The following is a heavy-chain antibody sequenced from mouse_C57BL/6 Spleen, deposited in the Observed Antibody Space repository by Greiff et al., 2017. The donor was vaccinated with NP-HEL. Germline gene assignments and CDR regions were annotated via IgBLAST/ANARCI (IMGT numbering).Heavy chain of an antibody. CDR2: INPKNGGT. Sequence: EVQLQQSGPELVKPGASVKMSCKASGYTFTDYNMHWVKQSHGKSLEWIGYINPKNGGTSYNQKFKGKATLTVNQSSSTAYMVLRSLTSEDSAVYYCARKGGTGYFDYWGQGTTLTVSS. D-gene: IGHD3-3*01. CDR3: ARKGGTGYFDY. CDR1: GYTFTDYN. J-gene: IGHJ2*01. V-gene: IGHV1-22*01.